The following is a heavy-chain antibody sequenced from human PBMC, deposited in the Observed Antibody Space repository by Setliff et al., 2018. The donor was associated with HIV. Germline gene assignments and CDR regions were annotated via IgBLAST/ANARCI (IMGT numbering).Heavy chain of an antibody. CDR3: ARDCTNGVCYTAVYYAMDV. V-gene: IGHV4-34*01. Sequence: SETLSLTCAVYGGSFSGYYWSWIRQPPGKGLEWIGEINHSGSTNYNPSLKSRVTISVDTSKNQFSLKLSSVTAADTAVYYCARDCTNGVCYTAVYYAMDVWGQGTTVTVSS. J-gene: IGHJ6*02. CDR1: GGSFSGYY. CDR2: INHSGST. D-gene: IGHD2-8*01.